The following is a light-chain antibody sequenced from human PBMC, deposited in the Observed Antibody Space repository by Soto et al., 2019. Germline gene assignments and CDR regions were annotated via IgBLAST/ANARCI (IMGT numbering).Light chain of an antibody. CDR1: QDISNY. V-gene: IGKV1-33*01. CDR3: QQYDNLLT. CDR2: DSS. J-gene: IGKJ4*01. Sequence: IQMPPSPSSLSASLVDRFTLTFQASQDISNYLNCSTQKPGKAPKLLIYDSSNLETGVQSRFNVSGSGTDFTLPIRSLQPEEIATYDCQQYDNLLTVGGGTKVDLK.